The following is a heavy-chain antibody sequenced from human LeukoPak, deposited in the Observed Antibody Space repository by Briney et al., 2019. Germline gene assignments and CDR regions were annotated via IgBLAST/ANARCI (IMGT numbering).Heavy chain of an antibody. Sequence: GGSLRLSCAASGFTFSSFAMTRVRQAPGKGLEWVSVISGSGGKAYYADSVKGRFTLSRDNSNRTLFLEMSSLRVEDTAVYYCAREGTYYDSSGYYVSWGQGTLVTVSA. V-gene: IGHV3-23*01. CDR3: AREGTYYDSSGYYVS. CDR1: GFTFSSFA. J-gene: IGHJ5*02. D-gene: IGHD3-22*01. CDR2: ISGSGGKA.